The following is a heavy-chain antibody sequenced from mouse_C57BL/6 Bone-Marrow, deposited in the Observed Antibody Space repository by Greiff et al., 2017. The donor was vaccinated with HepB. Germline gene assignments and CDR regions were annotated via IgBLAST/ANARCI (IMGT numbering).Heavy chain of an antibody. D-gene: IGHD2-5*01. CDR1: GYTFTDYY. CDR3: ARGESKPYAMDY. V-gene: IGHV1-19*01. CDR2: INPYNGGT. Sequence: EVQLVESGPVLVKPGASVKMSCKASGYTFTDYYMNWVKQSHGKSLEWIGVINPYNGGTSYNQKFKGKATLTVDKSSSTASMELNSLTSEDSAVYYCARGESKPYAMDYWGQGTSVTVSS. J-gene: IGHJ4*01.